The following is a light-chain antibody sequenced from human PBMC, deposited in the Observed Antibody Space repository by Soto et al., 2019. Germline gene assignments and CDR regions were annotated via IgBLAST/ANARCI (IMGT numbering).Light chain of an antibody. CDR2: DAS. CDR3: QQRSNWHPWT. Sequence: EIVLTQSPATLSLSPGERATLSCRASQSVSSYLAWYQQKPGQAPRLLIYDASNSATGIPARFSGSGSGTDFTLTISSLAPEDFAVYSCQQRSNWHPWTFGQGTKVEIK. V-gene: IGKV3-11*01. CDR1: QSVSSY. J-gene: IGKJ1*01.